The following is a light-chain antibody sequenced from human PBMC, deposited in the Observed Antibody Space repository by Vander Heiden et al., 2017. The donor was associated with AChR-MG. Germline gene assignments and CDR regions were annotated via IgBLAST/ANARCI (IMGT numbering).Light chain of an antibody. V-gene: IGLV2-14*03. J-gene: IGLJ1*01. Sequence: HSALTHPASVSGSPGQSITLTGTGTSSEVGGYNHVSWYQQEPGKAPKIMIYDVSNRPSGVSNRFSGSKTGNTAALTISGLQAEDEADYYCSSYTSSSTVVFGAGTKVTVL. CDR1: SSEVGGYNH. CDR3: SSYTSSSTVV. CDR2: DVS.